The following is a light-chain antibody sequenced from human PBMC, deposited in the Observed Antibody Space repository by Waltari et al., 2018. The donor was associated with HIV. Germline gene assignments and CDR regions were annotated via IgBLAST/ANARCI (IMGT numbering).Light chain of an antibody. V-gene: IGKV4-1*01. J-gene: IGKJ4*01. CDR3: QQHYILRST. CDR2: WAS. Sequence: DIVMTQSPDSLAVSLGGRDTFNCTPSRSVFYIRNYLAWYQQKPGQPPKVLIYWASTRAFGVPDRFSGSGSGTDFTLTISRVQADDVATYYCQQHYILRSTFGGGTKIEI. CDR1: RSVFYIRNY.